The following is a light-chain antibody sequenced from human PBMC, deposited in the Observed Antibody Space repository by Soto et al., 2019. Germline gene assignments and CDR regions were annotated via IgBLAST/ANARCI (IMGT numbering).Light chain of an antibody. CDR3: QQYNNWLWT. CDR1: QNISSN. CDR2: GAS. Sequence: EIVMTQSPATLSVSPGERATLSCRASQNISSNLAWYQQKPGQAPRVLIVGASTRATGIPASFSGSGSGTEFTLTISSLQSEDFAVYYCQQYNNWLWTFGQVTKVEIK. V-gene: IGKV3-15*01. J-gene: IGKJ1*01.